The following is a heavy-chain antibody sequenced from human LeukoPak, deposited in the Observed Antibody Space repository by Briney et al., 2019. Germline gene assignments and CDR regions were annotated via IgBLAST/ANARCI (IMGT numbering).Heavy chain of an antibody. CDR3: ARDGYSSGWQVFDY. D-gene: IGHD6-19*01. V-gene: IGHV1-18*01. J-gene: IGHJ4*02. CDR2: ISAYNGNT. CDR1: GYTFTSYG. Sequence: ASVKVSCKASGYTFTSYGISWVRQAPGQGLEWMGWISAYNGNTNYAQKLQGRVTMTTDTSTSTAYMELRSLRSDDTALYYCARDGYSSGWQVFDYWGQGTLVTVSS.